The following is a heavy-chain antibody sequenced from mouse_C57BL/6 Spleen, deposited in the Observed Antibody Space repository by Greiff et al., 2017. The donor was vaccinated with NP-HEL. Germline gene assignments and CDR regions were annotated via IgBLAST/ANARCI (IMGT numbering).Heavy chain of an antibody. CDR1: GYTFTSYG. J-gene: IGHJ4*01. CDR3: AITTVPGYAMDY. D-gene: IGHD1-1*01. CDR2: IYPRSGNT. Sequence: QVQLQQSGAELARPGASVKLSCKASGYTFTSYGISWVKQRTGQGLEWIGEIYPRSGNTYYNEKFKGKATLTADKSSSTAYMELRSLTSEDSAVYFCAITTVPGYAMDYWGQGTSVTVSS. V-gene: IGHV1-81*01.